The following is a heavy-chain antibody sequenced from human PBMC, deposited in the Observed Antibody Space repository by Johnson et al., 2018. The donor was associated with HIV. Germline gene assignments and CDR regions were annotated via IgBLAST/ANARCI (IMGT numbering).Heavy chain of an antibody. CDR1: GFTFSSYA. D-gene: IGHD3/OR15-3a*01. CDR2: ISYDGSNK. J-gene: IGHJ3*02. CDR3: AKGDLDCTDDFCYVDAFDM. Sequence: QVQLVESGGGVVQPGGSLRLSCAASGFTFSSYAMHWVRQAPGKGLEWVAVISYDGSNKYYADSVKGRFTISRDNAKNSLYLQMTSLRSEDTGVFYCAKGDLDCTDDFCYVDAFDMWGQGTMVTVSS. V-gene: IGHV3-30-3*02.